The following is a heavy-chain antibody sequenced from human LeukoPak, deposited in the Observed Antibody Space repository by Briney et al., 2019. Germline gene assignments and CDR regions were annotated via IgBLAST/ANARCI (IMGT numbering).Heavy chain of an antibody. CDR1: RFTFDDYD. D-gene: IGHD3-3*01. Sequence: PGGSLRLSCAASRFTFDDYDMNWVRQAPGKGLEWVSGINWKGDTTRYIDSVKGRFTISRDNAKNSLYLQMNSLRAEDTALYYCARDRHYDFWTGPDYYIDYWGQGTLVTVSS. V-gene: IGHV3-20*04. CDR3: ARDRHYDFWTGPDYYIDY. CDR2: INWKGDTT. J-gene: IGHJ4*02.